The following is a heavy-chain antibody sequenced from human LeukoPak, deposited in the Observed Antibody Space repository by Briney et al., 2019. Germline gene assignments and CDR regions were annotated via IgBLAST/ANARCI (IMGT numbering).Heavy chain of an antibody. D-gene: IGHD1-14*01. CDR1: GFSLSTSGVG. Sequence: SGPTLVKPTQTLTLTCTFSGFSLSTSGVGVGWIRQPPGRALEWLTVIYWNDDKRYSPSLKSRLTITKDTSKNQVVLTMTNMDPVDTGTYYCAHRGEPRGGMDAWGQGTTVAVSS. CDR3: AHRGEPRGGMDA. V-gene: IGHV2-5*01. J-gene: IGHJ6*02. CDR2: IYWNDDK.